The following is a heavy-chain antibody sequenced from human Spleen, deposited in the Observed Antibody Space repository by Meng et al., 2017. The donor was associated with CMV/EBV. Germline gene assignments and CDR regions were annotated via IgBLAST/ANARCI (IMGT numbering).Heavy chain of an antibody. CDR2: INPSGGST. Sequence: ASVKVSCKASGYTFTAHYFHWVRQAPGQGLEWMGIINPSGGSTTYAQKFHGRLTMTRDTSTSTVYMELSSLRSEDSAVYFCAKGRGRFDSTGYHFDYWGQGTLVTVSS. D-gene: IGHD3-22*01. J-gene: IGHJ4*02. V-gene: IGHV1-46*01. CDR1: GYTFTAHY. CDR3: AKGRGRFDSTGYHFDY.